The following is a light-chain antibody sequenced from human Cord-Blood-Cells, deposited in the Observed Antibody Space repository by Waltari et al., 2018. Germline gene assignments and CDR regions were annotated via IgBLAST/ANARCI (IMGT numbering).Light chain of an antibody. J-gene: IGKJ4*01. V-gene: IGKV3-11*01. Sequence: EIVLTQSPATLSLSPGERVTLPCRASQSVSSYLAWYQQKPGQAPRLLIYDASNMATGIPARFSGSGSGTDFTLTISSLEPEDFAIYYCQQRSNWPLTFGGGTKVEIK. CDR3: QQRSNWPLT. CDR1: QSVSSY. CDR2: DAS.